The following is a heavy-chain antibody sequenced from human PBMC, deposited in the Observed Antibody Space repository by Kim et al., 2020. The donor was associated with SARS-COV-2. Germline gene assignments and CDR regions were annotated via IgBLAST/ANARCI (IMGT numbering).Heavy chain of an antibody. CDR2: IYYSGST. D-gene: IGHD1-26*01. CDR1: GGSISSYY. V-gene: IGHV4-59*01. J-gene: IGHJ5*02. CDR3: AREHRVGATTTGFDP. Sequence: SETLSLSCTVSGGSISSYYWSWIRQPPGKGLEWIGYIYYSGSTNYNPSLKSRVTISVDTSKNQFSLKLSSVTAADTAVYYCAREHRVGATTTGFDPWGQGTLVTVSS.